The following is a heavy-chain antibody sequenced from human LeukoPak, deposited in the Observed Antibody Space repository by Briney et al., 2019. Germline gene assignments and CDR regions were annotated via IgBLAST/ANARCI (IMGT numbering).Heavy chain of an antibody. CDR3: AGSGWQVYLDY. CDR2: IKQDGSER. D-gene: IGHD6-19*01. V-gene: IGHV3-7*01. J-gene: IGHJ4*02. Sequence: GGSLRLSCAASGFTFTTFWMSWVRQAPGKGLEWVANIKQDGSERYYVDSVKGRFTISRDSAKNSLYLQMNSLRAEDTGVYYRAGSGWQVYLDYWGQGALVTVSS. CDR1: GFTFTTFW.